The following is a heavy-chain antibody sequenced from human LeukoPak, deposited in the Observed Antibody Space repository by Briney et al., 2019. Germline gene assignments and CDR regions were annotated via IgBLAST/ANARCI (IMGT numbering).Heavy chain of an antibody. D-gene: IGHD4-23*01. V-gene: IGHV1-24*01. CDR2: FDPEDGET. CDR3: ATVDGGNAFDI. Sequence: AAVTVSRTVSGYTLTELSMHWVRQAPGKGLEWMGGFDPEDGETIYAQKFQGRATMTEDTSTDTAYMELSSLRSEDTAVYYCATVDGGNAFDIWGQGTMVTVSS. CDR1: GYTLTELS. J-gene: IGHJ3*02.